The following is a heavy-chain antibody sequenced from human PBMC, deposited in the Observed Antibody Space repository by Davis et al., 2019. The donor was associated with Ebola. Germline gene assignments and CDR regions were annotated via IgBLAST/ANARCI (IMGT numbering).Heavy chain of an antibody. V-gene: IGHV3-21*01. Sequence: PGGSLRLSCAASGFTFSSYSMNWVRQAPGKGLEWVSFISVSSSYIYYADSVKGRFTISKDNAKNSLYLQMNSLRAEDTAVYYCAREVSGLYFDYWGQGTLVTVSS. CDR2: ISVSSSYI. J-gene: IGHJ4*02. CDR3: AREVSGLYFDY. CDR1: GFTFSSYS.